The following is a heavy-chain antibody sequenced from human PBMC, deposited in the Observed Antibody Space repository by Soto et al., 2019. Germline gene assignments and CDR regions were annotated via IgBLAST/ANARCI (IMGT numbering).Heavy chain of an antibody. CDR3: ARDQGGQSGNFIFDH. V-gene: IGHV3-23*01. D-gene: IGHD1-26*01. CDR2: FSGNGINT. CDR1: GFTISTA. Sequence: GGSLRLSCAASGFTISTAMTWVRQAPGKGLEWVSSFSGNGINTYCADSVKGRFTFSRDNSKNTVYLQMNSLRADDTAVYYCARDQGGQSGNFIFDHWGQGALVTVSS. J-gene: IGHJ4*02.